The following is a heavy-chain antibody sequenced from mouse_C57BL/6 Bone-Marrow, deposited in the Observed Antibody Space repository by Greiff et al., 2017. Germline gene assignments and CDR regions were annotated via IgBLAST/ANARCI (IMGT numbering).Heavy chain of an antibody. Sequence: EVKLVESGGGLVQPGGSLKLSCAASGFTFSDYYMYWVRQTPEKRLEWVAYISNGGGSTYYPDTVKGRFTISRDNAKNTLYLQMSRLKSEDTAMYYGARFVDYDLDYWGQGTSVTVSS. CDR2: ISNGGGST. CDR3: ARFVDYDLDY. J-gene: IGHJ4*01. V-gene: IGHV5-12*01. D-gene: IGHD2-4*01. CDR1: GFTFSDYY.